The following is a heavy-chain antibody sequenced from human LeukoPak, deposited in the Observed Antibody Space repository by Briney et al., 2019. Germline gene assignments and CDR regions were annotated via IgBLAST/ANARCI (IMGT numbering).Heavy chain of an antibody. Sequence: ASVKVSCKASGYTFTGYYMHWVRQAPGQGLEWMGWINPNSGGTNYAQKFQGRVTMTRDTSIGTAYMELSRLRSDDTAVYYCARGAMVRGVIRSLRYWGQGTLVTVSS. D-gene: IGHD3-10*01. J-gene: IGHJ4*02. V-gene: IGHV1-2*02. CDR2: INPNSGGT. CDR1: GYTFTGYY. CDR3: ARGAMVRGVIRSLRY.